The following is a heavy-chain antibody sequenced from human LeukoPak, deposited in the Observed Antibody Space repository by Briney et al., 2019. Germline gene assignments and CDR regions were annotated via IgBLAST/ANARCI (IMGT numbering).Heavy chain of an antibody. CDR2: SGDKANSYST. J-gene: IGHJ4*02. D-gene: IGHD2-21*01. CDR1: GFTLSDHY. Sequence: GGSLRLSCGASGFTLSDHYMDWVRQAPGKGLEWVGRSGDKANSYSTEYAASVKGRFTISRDDSKNSLYLQMNSLKTEDTAVYYCAPLSPIDWGQGTLVTVSS. V-gene: IGHV3-72*01. CDR3: APLSPID.